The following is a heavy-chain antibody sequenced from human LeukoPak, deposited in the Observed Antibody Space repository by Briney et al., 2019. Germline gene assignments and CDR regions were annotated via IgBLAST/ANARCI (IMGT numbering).Heavy chain of an antibody. CDR3: ARARAVAGSNYYYYFYMDI. CDR2: IIPIFGTA. J-gene: IGHJ6*03. Sequence: ASVKVSCKASGGTFSSYAISWVRQAPGQGLEWMGGIIPIFGTANYAQKFQGRVTITTDEPTSTAYMELSSLRSEDTAVYYCARARAVAGSNYYYYFYMDIWGKGTTVTVSS. CDR1: GGTFSSYA. D-gene: IGHD6-19*01. V-gene: IGHV1-69*05.